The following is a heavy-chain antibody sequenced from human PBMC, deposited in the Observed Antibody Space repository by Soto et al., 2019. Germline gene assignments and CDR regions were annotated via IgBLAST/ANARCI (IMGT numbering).Heavy chain of an antibody. CDR3: AREPRYCRGGSCSITGDAFDI. CDR2: ISNRGDT. CDR1: GFIVSDTY. D-gene: IGHD2-15*01. J-gene: IGHJ3*02. V-gene: IGHV3-66*01. Sequence: EVQLVESGGGLVQPGGSLRLSCTASGFIVSDTYMNWVRQAPGKGLEWVSVISNRGDTHYADSVRGRFSLSRDIADNTLHLQMNNRRVEDTSVYYCAREPRYCRGGSCSITGDAFDICGQGTMVTVSS.